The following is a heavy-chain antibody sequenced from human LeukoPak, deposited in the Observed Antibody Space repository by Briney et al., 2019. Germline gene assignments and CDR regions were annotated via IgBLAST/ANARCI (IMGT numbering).Heavy chain of an antibody. V-gene: IGHV4-39*07. CDR3: ARANYGDYVVTYILLENWFDP. J-gene: IGHJ5*02. D-gene: IGHD4-17*01. CDR1: GGSISSSSYY. Sequence: SETLSLTCTVSGGSISSSSYYWGWIRQPPGKGLEWIGSIYYSGSTYYNPSLKSRVTISVDTSKNQFSLKLSSVTAADTAVYYCARANYGDYVVTYILLENWFDPWGQGTLVTVSS. CDR2: IYYSGST.